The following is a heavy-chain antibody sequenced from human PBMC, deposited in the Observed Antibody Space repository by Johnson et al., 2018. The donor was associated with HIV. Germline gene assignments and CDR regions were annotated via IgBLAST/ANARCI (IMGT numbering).Heavy chain of an antibody. V-gene: IGHV3-9*01. CDR2: ISWNSGSI. CDR3: AKDSGVATLVTGAFDI. D-gene: IGHD4-23*01. J-gene: IGHJ3*02. Sequence: VQLVESGGGVVQPGRSLRLSCAASGFAFSNFAMHWVRQAPGKGLEWVSGISWNSGSIGYADSVKGRFTISRDNSKNTLYLQMNSRRAEDTAVYYCAKDSGVATLVTGAFDIWGQGTMVTVSS. CDR1: GFAFSNFA.